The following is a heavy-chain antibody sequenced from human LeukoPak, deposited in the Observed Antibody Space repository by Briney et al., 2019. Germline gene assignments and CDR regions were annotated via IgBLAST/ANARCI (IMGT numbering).Heavy chain of an antibody. J-gene: IGHJ6*03. D-gene: IGHD1-1*01. Sequence: ASVKVSCKTSGYTFTGYYIHWVRQAPGQGLEWMGWINPNSGDTNYAQKFQGRVTMTRDTSISTAYMELSRLRSDDTAVYYCARTGTTSDPHYYYYYMDVWGKGTTVTVSS. CDR3: ARTGTTSDPHYYYYYMDV. V-gene: IGHV1-2*02. CDR2: INPNSGDT. CDR1: GYTFTGYY.